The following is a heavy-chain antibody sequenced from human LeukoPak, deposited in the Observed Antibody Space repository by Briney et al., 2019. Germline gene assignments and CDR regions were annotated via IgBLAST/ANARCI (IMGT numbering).Heavy chain of an antibody. D-gene: IGHD6-13*01. CDR2: ISWNSGSI. CDR3: ARDTYSSSWSSQYYYYYYGMDV. J-gene: IGHJ6*02. V-gene: IGHV3-9*01. CDR1: GFTFDDYA. Sequence: GGSLRLSCAASGFTFDDYAMHWVRQAPGKGLEWVSGISWNSGSIGYADSVKGRFTISRDNAKNSLYLQMNSLRAEDTAVYYCARDTYSSSWSSQYYYYYYGMDVWGQGTTVTVSS.